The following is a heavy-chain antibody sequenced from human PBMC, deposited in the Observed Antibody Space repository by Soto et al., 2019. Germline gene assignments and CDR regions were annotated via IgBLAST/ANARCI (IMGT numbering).Heavy chain of an antibody. J-gene: IGHJ4*02. CDR2: IIPVLGIA. D-gene: IGHD1-26*01. V-gene: IGHV1-69*02. Sequence: QVQLVQSGAEVKKPGSSVKVSCKASGGTFSTYIINWVRQAPGQGLEWMGRIIPVLGIANYAQKFQGRVTITADKSTGTADMDLRSLRSEDTAIYYCARGSGGGFDDWGQGTLVTVSS. CDR1: GGTFSTYI. CDR3: ARGSGGGFDD.